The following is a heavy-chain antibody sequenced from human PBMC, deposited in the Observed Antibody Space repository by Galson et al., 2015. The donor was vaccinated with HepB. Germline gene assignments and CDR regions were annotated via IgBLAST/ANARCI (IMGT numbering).Heavy chain of an antibody. CDR3: ARGDYSSTLSGMGV. V-gene: IGHV1-18*01. Sequence: SVKVSCKASGYTFTSYGVNWVRQAPGQGLEWMGWISGYNGHTYYAQKFQGRVTMTKDTSTSTAYMELKSLSSDDTAVYYCARGDYSSTLSGMGVWGQGTTVTASS. D-gene: IGHD6-13*01. CDR2: ISGYNGHT. CDR1: GYTFTSYG. J-gene: IGHJ6*02.